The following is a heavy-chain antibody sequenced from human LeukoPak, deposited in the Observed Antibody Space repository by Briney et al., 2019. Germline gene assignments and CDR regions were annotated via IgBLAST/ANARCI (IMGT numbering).Heavy chain of an antibody. Sequence: SETLSLTCTVSGGSISSYYWSWIRQPAGKGLEWIGEIYHSGSTNYNPSLKSRVTISVDKSKNQFSLKLSSVTAADTAVYYCATIHAGYYSQYYFDYWGQGTLVTVSS. D-gene: IGHD3-22*01. CDR2: IYHSGST. CDR1: GGSISSYY. V-gene: IGHV4-59*12. CDR3: ATIHAGYYSQYYFDY. J-gene: IGHJ4*02.